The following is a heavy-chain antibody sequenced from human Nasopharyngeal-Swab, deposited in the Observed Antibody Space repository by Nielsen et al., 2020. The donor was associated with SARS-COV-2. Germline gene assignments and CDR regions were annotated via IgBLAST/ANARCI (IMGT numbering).Heavy chain of an antibody. CDR3: ARDQGSSWYTYYYYYGMDV. J-gene: IGHJ6*02. CDR2: ISYDGSKK. CDR1: GFTFSGYA. D-gene: IGHD6-13*01. V-gene: IGHV3-30-3*01. Sequence: GGSLRLSCAASGFTFSGYAMHWVRQAPGKGLEWVAVISYDGSKKYYADSVKGRFTISRGNSKNTLYLQMNSLRAEDTAVYYCARDQGSSWYTYYYYYGMDVWGQGTTVTVSS.